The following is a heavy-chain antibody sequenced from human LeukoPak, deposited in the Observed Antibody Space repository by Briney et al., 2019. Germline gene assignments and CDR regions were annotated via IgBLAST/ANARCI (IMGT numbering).Heavy chain of an antibody. D-gene: IGHD2/OR15-2a*01. CDR3: ARDLSPWFDP. CDR1: GGSISSSSYY. V-gene: IGHV4-39*07. CDR2: IYYSGST. Sequence: PSETLSLTCTVSGGSISSSSYYWGWIRQPPGKGLEWIGSIYYSGSTYYNPSLKSRVTISVDTSKNQFSLKLSSVTAADTAVYYCARDLSPWFDPWGQGTLVTVSS. J-gene: IGHJ5*02.